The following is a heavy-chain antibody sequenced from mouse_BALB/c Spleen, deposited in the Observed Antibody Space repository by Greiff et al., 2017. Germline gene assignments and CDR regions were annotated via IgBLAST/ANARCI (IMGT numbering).Heavy chain of an antibody. D-gene: IGHD2-3*01. V-gene: IGHV1-20*02. CDR1: GYSFTGYF. Sequence: EVQLQQSGPELVKPGASVKISCKASGYSFTGYFMNWVMQSHGKSLEWIGRINPYNGDTFYNQKFKGKATLTVDKSSSTAHMELRSLASEDSAVYYCARYDGYYDYFDYWGQGTTLTVSS. CDR3: ARYDGYYDYFDY. J-gene: IGHJ2*01. CDR2: INPYNGDT.